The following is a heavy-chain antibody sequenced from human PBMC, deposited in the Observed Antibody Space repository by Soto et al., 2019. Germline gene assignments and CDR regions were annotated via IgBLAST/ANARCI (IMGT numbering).Heavy chain of an antibody. CDR1: GGTCSSYA. CDR2: IIPILGSA. Sequence: PSVEVSCKASGGTCSSYAISWVRQAPGQGFEWMGGIIPILGSANYAQKFQDRVTITADESTTTAYMELSSLRSEDAAVYYCASRERVDAFDIWGQGTMVTVSS. V-gene: IGHV1-69*13. D-gene: IGHD1-26*01. J-gene: IGHJ3*02. CDR3: ASRERVDAFDI.